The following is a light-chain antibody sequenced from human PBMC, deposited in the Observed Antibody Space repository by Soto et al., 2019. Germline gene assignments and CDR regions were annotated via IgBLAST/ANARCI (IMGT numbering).Light chain of an antibody. CDR3: QQGHTLPYT. CDR1: QSVDSN. CDR2: GAS. J-gene: IGKJ2*01. V-gene: IGKV3D-15*01. Sequence: EIVMTQSPGTLSVSTGEGATLSCRASQSVDSNLAWYQQKPGQAPRLLIYGASTRATGIPDRFRGSGSGTEFTLTISSLQSEDFATYYCQQGHTLPYTFGQGTNLGI.